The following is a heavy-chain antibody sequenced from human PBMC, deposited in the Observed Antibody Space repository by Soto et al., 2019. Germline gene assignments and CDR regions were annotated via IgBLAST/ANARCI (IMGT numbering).Heavy chain of an antibody. V-gene: IGHV1-69*01. Sequence: QVQLVQSGAEVKKPGSSVKVSCKASGGTFSRYTITWVRQAPGQGLEWMGGITPMFGTPNYAQKFQGRVTITADESTSTAYMELSSLRCEDTAMYYCARDGPLYDSSAYYYLYWGQGTLVTVSS. CDR2: ITPMFGTP. D-gene: IGHD3-22*01. J-gene: IGHJ4*02. CDR3: ARDGPLYDSSAYYYLY. CDR1: GGTFSRYT.